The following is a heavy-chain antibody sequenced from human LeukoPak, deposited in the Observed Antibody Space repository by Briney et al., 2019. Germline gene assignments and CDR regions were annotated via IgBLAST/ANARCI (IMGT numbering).Heavy chain of an antibody. CDR2: INPNSGGT. CDR1: EYIFTGYY. D-gene: IGHD6-19*01. J-gene: IGHJ4*02. Sequence: GASVKVSCKASEYIFTGYYMHWVRQAPGQGLEWMGRINPNSGGTNYAQKFQGRVTMTRDTSISTAYMELSRLRSDDTAVYYCARVDGGAVVFDYWGQGTLVTVSS. V-gene: IGHV1-2*06. CDR3: ARVDGGAVVFDY.